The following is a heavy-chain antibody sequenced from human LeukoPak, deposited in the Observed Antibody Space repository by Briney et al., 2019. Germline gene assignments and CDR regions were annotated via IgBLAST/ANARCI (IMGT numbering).Heavy chain of an antibody. J-gene: IGHJ4*02. CDR1: GFSFNDFV. CDR2: IRYDGSDK. Sequence: QPGGSLRLSCAASGFSFNDFVMNWVRQAPGKGLEWVAFIRYDGSDKYYADSVKGRFTISRDNSKNTLYLQMNSLRAEDTAVYYCAKDYGIYCGGTSCYPSSEGDGVFDYWGQGTLVTVSS. D-gene: IGHD2-2*01. V-gene: IGHV3-30*02. CDR3: AKDYGIYCGGTSCYPSSEGDGVFDY.